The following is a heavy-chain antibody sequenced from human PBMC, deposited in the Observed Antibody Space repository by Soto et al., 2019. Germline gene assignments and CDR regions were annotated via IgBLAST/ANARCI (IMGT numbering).Heavy chain of an antibody. J-gene: IGHJ4*02. V-gene: IGHV3-30*18. CDR1: GFTFSSYG. Sequence: QVQLVESGGGVVQPGRSLRLSCAASGFTFSSYGMHWVRQAPGKGLEWVAVISYDGSNKYYADSVKGRFTISRDNSKNTLYLQMNSLRAEDTAVYYCAKGGIYDYIWGSYRYPVDYWGQGTLVTFSS. CDR2: ISYDGSNK. CDR3: AKGGIYDYIWGSYRYPVDY. D-gene: IGHD3-16*02.